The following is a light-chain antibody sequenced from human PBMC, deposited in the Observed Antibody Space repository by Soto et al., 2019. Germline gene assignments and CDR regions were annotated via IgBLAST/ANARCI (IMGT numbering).Light chain of an antibody. J-gene: IGKJ1*01. CDR1: QSVSSSY. V-gene: IGKV3-20*01. Sequence: EIVLTQSPGTLSLSPGERATLSCRASQSVSSSYLAWYQQKPGQAPRLLIYGASSRATGIPDRFSGSGSGTDFTLTISRLEPDDFATYYCQQYNSPTWTFGQGTKVDNK. CDR2: GAS. CDR3: QQYNSPTWT.